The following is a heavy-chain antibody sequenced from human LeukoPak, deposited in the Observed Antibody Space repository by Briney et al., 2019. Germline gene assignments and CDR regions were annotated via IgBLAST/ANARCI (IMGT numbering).Heavy chain of an antibody. CDR1: GFTFSDYY. D-gene: IGHD6-19*01. Sequence: GGSLRLSCAASGFTFSDYYMSWIRQAPGKGLEWVSYISSSGSTIYYADSVKGRFTISRDNAKNSLYLQMNSLRAEDTAVYYCARDTYSSGWYGYYYYGMDVWGQGTMVTVSS. J-gene: IGHJ6*02. V-gene: IGHV3-11*01. CDR3: ARDTYSSGWYGYYYYGMDV. CDR2: ISSSGSTI.